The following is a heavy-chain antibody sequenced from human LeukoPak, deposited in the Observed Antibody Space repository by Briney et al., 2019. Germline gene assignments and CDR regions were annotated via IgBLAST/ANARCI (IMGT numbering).Heavy chain of an antibody. Sequence: SETLSLTCAVYGGSFSGYYWSWIRQPPGKGLEWIGEINHSGSTNYNPSLKSRVTISVDTSKNQFSLKLNSATAADTAVYYCARGERGLWSLYGMDVWGQGTTVTVSS. CDR1: GGSFSGYY. D-gene: IGHD5-18*01. J-gene: IGHJ6*02. V-gene: IGHV4-34*01. CDR2: INHSGST. CDR3: ARGERGLWSLYGMDV.